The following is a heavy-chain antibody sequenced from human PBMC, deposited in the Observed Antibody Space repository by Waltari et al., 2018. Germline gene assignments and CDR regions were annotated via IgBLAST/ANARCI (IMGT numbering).Heavy chain of an antibody. CDR2: ISYNARNI. D-gene: IGHD3-22*01. Sequence: QVQLVESGGGVVQPGRSLRLTCAASEFTFRSYAMPWVRQAPGKGLEWVAVISYNARNIYYVDSVKGRFTISRDNSKRMLYLQMNSLRAEDTAVYYCARDYCDRSNCHGMDVWGQGTTVTVSS. V-gene: IGHV3-30*04. CDR3: ARDYCDRSNCHGMDV. CDR1: EFTFRSYA. J-gene: IGHJ6*02.